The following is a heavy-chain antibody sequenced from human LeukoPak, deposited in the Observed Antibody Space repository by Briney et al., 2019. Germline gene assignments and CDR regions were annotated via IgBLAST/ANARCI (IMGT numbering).Heavy chain of an antibody. CDR2: IIPIFGTA. CDR3: ARDMITFGSVRYYYYYGMDV. D-gene: IGHD3-16*01. V-gene: IGHV1-69*13. CDR1: GGTFSSYA. Sequence: GASVKVSCKASGGTFSSYAISWVRQAPGQGLEWMGGIIPIFGTANYAQKFQGRVTITADESTSTAYMELSSLRSEDTAVYYCARDMITFGSVRYYYYYGMDVWGQGTTVTTSS. J-gene: IGHJ6*02.